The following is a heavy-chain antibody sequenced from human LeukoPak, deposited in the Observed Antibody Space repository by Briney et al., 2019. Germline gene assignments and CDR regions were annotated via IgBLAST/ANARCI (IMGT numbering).Heavy chain of an antibody. D-gene: IGHD6-13*01. CDR3: ARVGQQLPYYYYYGMDV. J-gene: IGHJ6*02. V-gene: IGHV4-34*01. CDR1: GGSISSYY. CDR2: INHSGST. Sequence: SETLSLTCTVSGGSISSYYWSWIRQPPGKGLEWIGEINHSGSTNYNPSLKSRVTISVDTSKNQFSLKLSSVTAADTAVYYCARVGQQLPYYYYYGMDVWGQGTTVTVSS.